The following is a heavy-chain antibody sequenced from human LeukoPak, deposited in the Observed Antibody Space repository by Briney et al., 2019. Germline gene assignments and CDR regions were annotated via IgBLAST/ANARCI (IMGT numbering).Heavy chain of an antibody. CDR3: ARAAEAGYGIFDY. Sequence: GGSLRLSCAASGFTFSSYSMNWVRQAPGKGLEWVSYISSSSSTIYYADSVKGRFTISRDNAKNSLYLQMNSLRAEDTVVYYCARAAEAGYGIFDYWGQGTLVTVSS. CDR2: ISSSSSTI. CDR1: GFTFSSYS. D-gene: IGHD6-13*01. V-gene: IGHV3-48*01. J-gene: IGHJ4*02.